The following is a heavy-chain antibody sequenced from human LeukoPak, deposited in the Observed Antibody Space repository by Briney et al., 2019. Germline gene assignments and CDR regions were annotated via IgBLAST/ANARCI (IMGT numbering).Heavy chain of an antibody. J-gene: IGHJ4*02. Sequence: PGGSLRLSCAASGFSFSDYSMNWVRQAPGKGLEWVSFISSYSTYIYYADSLKGRFTISRDNAKNSLYLQMNSLRAEDTAVYYCAKDSFYGDYFDYWGQGTLVTVSS. D-gene: IGHD4-17*01. CDR2: ISSYSTYI. V-gene: IGHV3-21*04. CDR1: GFSFSDYS. CDR3: AKDSFYGDYFDY.